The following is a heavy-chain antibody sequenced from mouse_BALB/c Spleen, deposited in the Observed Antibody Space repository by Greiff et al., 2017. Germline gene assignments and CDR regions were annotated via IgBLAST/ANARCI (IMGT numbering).Heavy chain of an antibody. D-gene: IGHD2-14*01. CDR2: ISDGGSYT. CDR1: GFTFSDYY. CDR3: SSDHEVRQYFDV. Sequence: EVQLQESGGGLVKPGGSLKLSCAASGFTFSDYYMYWVRQTPEKRLEWVATISDGGSYTYYPDSVKGRFTISRDNAKNNLYLQMRSLKSEDTAMYSCSSDHEVRQYFDVWGEGTTVTVSS. J-gene: IGHJ1*01. V-gene: IGHV5-4*02.